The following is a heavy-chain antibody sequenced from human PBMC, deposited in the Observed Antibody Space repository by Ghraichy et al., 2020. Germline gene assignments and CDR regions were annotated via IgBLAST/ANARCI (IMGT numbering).Heavy chain of an antibody. V-gene: IGHV1-24*01. Sequence: ASVKVSRQVSGYTLTELSMHWVRQAPGKGLEWMGGFDPEDGETIYAQKFQGRVTMNEDTSTDTAYMELSSLRSEDTAVYYCATDHPNPHCSSTSCPERTPRYYDYGMDVWGQGTTVTVSS. J-gene: IGHJ6*02. CDR3: ATDHPNPHCSSTSCPERTPRYYDYGMDV. D-gene: IGHD2-2*01. CDR2: FDPEDGET. CDR1: GYTLTELS.